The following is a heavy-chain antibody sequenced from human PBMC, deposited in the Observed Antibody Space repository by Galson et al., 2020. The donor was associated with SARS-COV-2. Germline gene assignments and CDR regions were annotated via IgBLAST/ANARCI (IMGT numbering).Heavy chain of an antibody. J-gene: IGHJ4*02. V-gene: IGHV3-33*01. CDR1: GFTFSDYG. CDR3: ARDCRRGTRSDWCPTFDY. D-gene: IGHD6-19*01. Sequence: GGSLRLSCAASGFTFSDYGMHWVRQAPGKGLEWVAVIWYDGSARFYGDAVKGRFIISRDNSKNTLYLQMNRLTAEDTAVYYCARDCRRGTRSDWCPTFDYWGQGTLGTVAS. CDR2: IWYDGSAR.